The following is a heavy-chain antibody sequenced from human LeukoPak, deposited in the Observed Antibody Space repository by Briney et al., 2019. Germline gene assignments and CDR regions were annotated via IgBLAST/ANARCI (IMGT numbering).Heavy chain of an antibody. CDR1: GNSITSGYY. J-gene: IGHJ4*02. CDR3: ARYCSSTTCYTRGGDY. Sequence: SETLSLTCSVSGNSITSGYYWGWIRQPPGKGLEWIGSIYHTGNTFYDPSFNSRVTISVDTSKNQFSLSLSSVTAADTAVYYCARYCSSTTCYTRGGDYWGQGTLVTVSS. CDR2: IYHTGNT. D-gene: IGHD2-2*02. V-gene: IGHV4-38-2*02.